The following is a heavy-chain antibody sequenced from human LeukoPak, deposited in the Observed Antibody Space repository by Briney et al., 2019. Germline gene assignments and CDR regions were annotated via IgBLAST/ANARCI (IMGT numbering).Heavy chain of an antibody. CDR3: ARWNGDFLTGYYLDD. Sequence: GGSLRLSCVASVFTFYRYGMHWVRQAPGKGVECVALIPDDGRKKFYADSVQDRFTISRDDSKNTVFLQMSSLRAEDTAMYYCARWNGDFLTGYYLDDWGQGTLVTVSS. CDR1: VFTFYRYG. V-gene: IGHV3-30*03. J-gene: IGHJ4*02. D-gene: IGHD3-9*01. CDR2: IPDDGRKK.